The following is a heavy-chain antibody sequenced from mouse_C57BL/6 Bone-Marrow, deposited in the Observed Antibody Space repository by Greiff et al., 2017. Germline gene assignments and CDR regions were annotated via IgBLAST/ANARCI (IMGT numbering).Heavy chain of an antibody. Sequence: VKLQESGAELARPGASVKLSCKASGYTFTSYGLSWVKQRTGQGLEWIGEIYPRSGNTYYNEKFKGKATLTADKSSSTAYMEIRILTSEDSAVYFCARGNGYWFAYWGQGTLVTVSA. CDR3: ARGNGYWFAY. D-gene: IGHD2-2*01. V-gene: IGHV1-81*01. CDR2: IYPRSGNT. CDR1: GYTFTSYG. J-gene: IGHJ3*01.